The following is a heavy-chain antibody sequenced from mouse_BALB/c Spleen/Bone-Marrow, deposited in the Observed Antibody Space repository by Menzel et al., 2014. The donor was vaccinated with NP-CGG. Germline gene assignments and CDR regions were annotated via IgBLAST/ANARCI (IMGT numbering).Heavy chain of an antibody. D-gene: IGHD2-4*01. V-gene: IGHV1S56*01. J-gene: IGHJ3*01. CDR2: IYPGDGST. Sequence: QVQLQQSGPELVKPGASVKMSCKASGYTFTSYFIHWVKQRPGQXXEWIGWIYPGDGSTKYNEKFKGKTTLTADKSSSTAYRLLSSLTSEDSAIYVCARGDYDDGSGRAWFAYWGQGTLGTVSA. CDR3: ARGDYDDGSGRAWFAY. CDR1: GYTFTSYF.